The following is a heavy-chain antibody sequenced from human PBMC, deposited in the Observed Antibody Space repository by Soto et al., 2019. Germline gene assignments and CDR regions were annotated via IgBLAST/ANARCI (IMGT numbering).Heavy chain of an antibody. V-gene: IGHV3-11*01. CDR3: AGFKEGNILGLRCLDP. D-gene: IGHD2-15*01. J-gene: IGHJ5*02. CDR1: GVDFRGSY. Sequence: PGGSLRLSRVASGVDFRGSYMNWIRQAPGKGLEWISYISDTGRTIHYAGSVKGRFVISRDNSKDSLYLQMNDLRADDTAVYYCAGFKEGNILGLRCLDPWRQRTRVTVSS. CDR2: ISDTGRTI.